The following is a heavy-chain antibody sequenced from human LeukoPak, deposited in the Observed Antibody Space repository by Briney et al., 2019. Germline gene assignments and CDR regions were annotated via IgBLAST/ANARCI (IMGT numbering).Heavy chain of an antibody. CDR3: ARRSSSWDEGWLAP. CDR2: IHYSGST. CDR1: GGSINSFY. V-gene: IGHV4-59*08. Sequence: PSETLSLTCTVSGGSINSFYWSWIREPPGQGLEWIGDIHYSGSTDYNTSLKSRVTISVDASKKQYSLKLSSVTAADTAVYYCARRSSSWDEGWLAPWGQGTLVTVSS. J-gene: IGHJ5*02. D-gene: IGHD6-13*01.